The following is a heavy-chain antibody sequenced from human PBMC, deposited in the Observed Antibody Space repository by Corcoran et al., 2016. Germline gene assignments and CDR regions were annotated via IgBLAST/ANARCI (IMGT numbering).Heavy chain of an antibody. CDR1: GFTFRSYG. Sequence: QVQLVESGGGVVQPGRSLRLSCAASGFTFRSYGMHWVRQAPGKGLEWVTFISYDGSNKYHADSVKGRFTISRDNSKNTLYVQMDRLRAEDTAVYYCAKDRWYQLLNGYSYGQKLMVVPDYWGQGTLVTVSS. D-gene: IGHD5-18*01. J-gene: IGHJ4*02. V-gene: IGHV3-30*18. CDR2: ISYDGSNK. CDR3: AKDRWYQLLNGYSYGQKLMVVPDY.